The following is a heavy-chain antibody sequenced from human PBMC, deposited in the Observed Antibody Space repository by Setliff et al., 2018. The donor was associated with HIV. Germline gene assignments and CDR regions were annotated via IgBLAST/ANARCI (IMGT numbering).Heavy chain of an antibody. D-gene: IGHD2-2*01. V-gene: IGHV1-18*01. CDR3: ARDRGVDCRSTNCYSPVDAFDI. CDR1: GYTLTSYG. CDR2: ISAYNGNT. Sequence: VASVKVSCKASGYTLTSYGISWVRQAPGQGLEWRGWISAYNGNTNYAQKVQGRVTMTTDTSTSTAYMERRSLRSDDTAVYYCARDRGVDCRSTNCYSPVDAFDIWGQGTMVTVSS. J-gene: IGHJ3*02.